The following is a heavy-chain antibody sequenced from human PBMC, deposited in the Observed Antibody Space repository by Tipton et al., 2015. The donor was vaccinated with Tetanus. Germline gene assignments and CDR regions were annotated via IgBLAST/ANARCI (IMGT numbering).Heavy chain of an antibody. Sequence: TLSLTCTVSGDSISSREYYWGWIRQPPGEGLEWIASVYSDGSAYTNPSLKRRIAISMDTSGSQFSLKVHSGTAADTAFYYCTRHVVEAVPRWFDPWGQGTLVTVSS. CDR1: GDSISSREYY. CDR2: VYSDGSA. J-gene: IGHJ5*02. CDR3: TRHVVEAVPRWFDP. V-gene: IGHV4-39*01. D-gene: IGHD2-2*01.